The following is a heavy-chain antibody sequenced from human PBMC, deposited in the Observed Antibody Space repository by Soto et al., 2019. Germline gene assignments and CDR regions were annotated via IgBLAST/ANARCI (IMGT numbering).Heavy chain of an antibody. V-gene: IGHV4-39*01. D-gene: IGHD3-10*01. J-gene: IGHJ6*02. CDR2: IYYSGST. Sequence: SETLSLTCTFSGFSISSSSYYWGWIRQPPGKGLEWIGSIYYSGSTYYNPSLKSRATISVDTSKNQFSLKLSSVTAADTAVYYCASIQTGGVISGYYYGMDVWGQGTTVTVSS. CDR3: ASIQTGGVISGYYYGMDV. CDR1: GFSISSSSYY.